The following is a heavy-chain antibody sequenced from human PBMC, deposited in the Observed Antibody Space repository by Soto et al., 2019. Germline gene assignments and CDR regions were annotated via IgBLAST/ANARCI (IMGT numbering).Heavy chain of an antibody. CDR1: RVSVTSGGYS. CDR2: IYYTGSA. CDR3: ARGVGTTMAHYFDF. D-gene: IGHD1-26*01. J-gene: IGHJ4*02. Sequence: SETLSLTCAVSRVSVTSGGYSWNWIRQPPGKGLEWVGYIYYTGSAYYTPSLSSRVTISVDRSTNQFSLKLNSVTAADTAVYYCARGVGTTMAHYFDFWGPGTPVTVSS. V-gene: IGHV4-30-2*01.